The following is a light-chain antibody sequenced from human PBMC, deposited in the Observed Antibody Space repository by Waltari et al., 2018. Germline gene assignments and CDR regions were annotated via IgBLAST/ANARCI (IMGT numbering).Light chain of an antibody. CDR2: GAS. CDR3: QQYAKGPRT. CDR1: QDVSTN. Sequence: TQSPATLSVSQGDTASLSCRATQDVSTNGAWYRQIAGQAPRLPSYGASPRATGIPARFSGSGSGTEFTLTISSLQPEDFAVYYCQQYAKGPRTFGQGTKVEIK. J-gene: IGKJ1*01. V-gene: IGKV3-15*01.